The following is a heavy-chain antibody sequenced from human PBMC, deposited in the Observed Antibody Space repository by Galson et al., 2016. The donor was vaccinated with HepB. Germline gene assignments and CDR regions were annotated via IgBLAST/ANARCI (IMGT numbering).Heavy chain of an antibody. CDR2: IIPIFGTT. V-gene: IGHV1-69*13. D-gene: IGHD2-2*01. CDR3: ARPQSPYCSSTNCFYYGMDP. Sequence: SVKVSCKASGGTFSRYAISWVRQAPGQGLEWMGGIIPIFGTTNYAQKFQGRVTITADESTSTAYMELNSLRSEDTAVYYCARPQSPYCSSTNCFYYGMDPGGQGTTVTVSS. J-gene: IGHJ6*02. CDR1: GGTFSRYA.